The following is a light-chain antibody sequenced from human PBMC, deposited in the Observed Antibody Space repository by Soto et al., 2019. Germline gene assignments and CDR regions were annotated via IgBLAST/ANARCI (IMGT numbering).Light chain of an antibody. J-gene: IGKJ1*01. CDR3: QHHKSYSQT. V-gene: IGKV1-5*01. CDR2: GAS. CDR1: QRLRHY. Sequence: DIPMTQSPPTLSASVGDRVTITCRASQRLRHYLAWYQQMPGKAPNLLIYGASPLHRGVPSRFSGSGSGTEFTLTIRSLQTDDFGTYFCQHHKSYSQTFGKGNTVEIK.